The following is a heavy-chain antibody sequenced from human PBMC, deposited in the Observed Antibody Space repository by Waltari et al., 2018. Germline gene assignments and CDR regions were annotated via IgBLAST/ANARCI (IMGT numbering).Heavy chain of an antibody. CDR3: ARLDFWTGSYY. J-gene: IGHJ4*02. D-gene: IGHD3-3*01. V-gene: IGHV3-53*01. CDR1: GFTVRHNY. CDR2: IYSGGST. Sequence: EVQLVDSGGGLIQPGGSLRLSCAVSGFTVRHNYMSWVRQAPGKGLEWVSVIYSGGSTYYADSVKGRFTISRDSSENTVYLQMSSLRAEDTALYYCARLDFWTGSYYWGQGTLVTVSS.